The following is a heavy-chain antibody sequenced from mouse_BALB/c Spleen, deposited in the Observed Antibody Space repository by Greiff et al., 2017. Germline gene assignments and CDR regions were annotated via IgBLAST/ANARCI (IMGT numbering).Heavy chain of an antibody. V-gene: IGHV1-77*01. CDR2: IYPGSGNT. J-gene: IGHJ4*01. D-gene: IGHD3-1*01. Sequence: QVQLKESGAELARPGASVKLSCKASGYTFTDYYINWVKQRTGQGLEWIGEIYPGSGNTYYNEKFKGKATLTADKSSSTAYMQLSSLTSEDSAVYFCARQLGRRGMDYWGQGTSVTVSS. CDR1: GYTFTDYY. CDR3: ARQLGRRGMDY.